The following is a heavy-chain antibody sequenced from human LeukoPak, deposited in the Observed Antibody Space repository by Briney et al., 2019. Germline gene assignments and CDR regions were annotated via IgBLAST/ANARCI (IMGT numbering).Heavy chain of an antibody. D-gene: IGHD6-25*01. J-gene: IGHJ4*02. Sequence: GGSLRLSCAASGFTFSSYGMHWVRQAPGKGLEWVAVISCDGSNKYYADSVKGRFTISRDNSKNTLYLQMNSLRAEDTAVYYCAKVFSGIRVYFDYWGQGTLVTVSP. CDR2: ISCDGSNK. CDR1: GFTFSSYG. CDR3: AKVFSGIRVYFDY. V-gene: IGHV3-30*18.